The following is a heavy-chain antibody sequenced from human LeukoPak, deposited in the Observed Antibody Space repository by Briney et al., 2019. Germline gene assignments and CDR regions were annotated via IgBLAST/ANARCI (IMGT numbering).Heavy chain of an antibody. Sequence: GRSLGLSCAASGFTFSSYGMHWVRQAPGKGLEWVAVISYDGSNKYYADSVKGRFTISRDNSKNTLYLQMNSLRAEDTAVYYCASLRSGPRYGMDVWGQGTTVTVSS. V-gene: IGHV3-30*03. J-gene: IGHJ6*02. CDR3: ASLRSGPRYGMDV. D-gene: IGHD3-3*01. CDR2: ISYDGSNK. CDR1: GFTFSSYG.